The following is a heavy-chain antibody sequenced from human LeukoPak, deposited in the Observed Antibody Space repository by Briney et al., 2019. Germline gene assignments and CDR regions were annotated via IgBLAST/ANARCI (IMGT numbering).Heavy chain of an antibody. CDR2: IYYSGNT. CDR3: ANGDYYDSGGYDYYYYMDA. V-gene: IGHV4-59*08. CDR1: GGSMSSYY. Sequence: SETLSLTCTVSGGSMSSYYWSWIRQPPGKGLEWIAYIYYSGNTNYNPSLKSRVTVSLDTSKNQFSLRLTSVSATDTAVYYCANGDYYDSGGYDYYYYMDAWGKGTTVTVAS. D-gene: IGHD3-22*01. J-gene: IGHJ6*03.